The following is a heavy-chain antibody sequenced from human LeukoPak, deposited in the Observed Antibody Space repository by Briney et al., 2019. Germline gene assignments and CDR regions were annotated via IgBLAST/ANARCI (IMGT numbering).Heavy chain of an antibody. Sequence: SETLSLTCTVSGGSISSSSYYWGWIRQPPGKGLEWIGSIYYSGSTYYNPSLKSRVTISVDTSKNQFSLKLSSVTAADTAVYYCARDGKRLGLDYWGQGTLVTVSS. CDR1: GGSISSSSYY. CDR3: ARDGKRLGLDY. D-gene: IGHD1-1*01. J-gene: IGHJ4*02. V-gene: IGHV4-39*07. CDR2: IYYSGST.